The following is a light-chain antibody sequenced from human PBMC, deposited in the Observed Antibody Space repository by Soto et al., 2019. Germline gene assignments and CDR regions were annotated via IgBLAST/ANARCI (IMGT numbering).Light chain of an antibody. Sequence: DIQMTHSPSSLSASIGDRVTITCRASQSIGGWLAWYQQKPGKAPNVLIYAASTLEGGVPSRFSGSGSGTEFTLTISSLQPDDFATYYCQQYNSYPWTFGQGTKVDIK. CDR1: QSIGGW. J-gene: IGKJ1*01. CDR2: AAS. V-gene: IGKV1-5*01. CDR3: QQYNSYPWT.